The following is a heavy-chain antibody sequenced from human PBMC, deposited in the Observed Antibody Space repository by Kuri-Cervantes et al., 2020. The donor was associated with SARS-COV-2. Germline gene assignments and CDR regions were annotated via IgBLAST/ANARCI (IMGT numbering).Heavy chain of an antibody. Sequence: SETLSLTCAVYGGSFSGYYWSWIRQPPGKGLEWIGEINHSGSTNYNPSLKGRVTISVDTSKNPFSLKMSSVTAADTAVYYCARHVAYYDILTAYYVAFDIWGQGTMVTVSS. D-gene: IGHD3-9*01. CDR3: ARHVAYYDILTAYYVAFDI. CDR1: GGSFSGYY. CDR2: INHSGST. V-gene: IGHV4-34*01. J-gene: IGHJ3*02.